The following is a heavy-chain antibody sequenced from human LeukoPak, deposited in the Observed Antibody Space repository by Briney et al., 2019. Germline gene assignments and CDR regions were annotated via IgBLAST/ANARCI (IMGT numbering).Heavy chain of an antibody. J-gene: IGHJ6*03. CDR1: GFTFSSYW. V-gene: IGHV3-7*03. CDR2: IKQDGSEK. CDR3: AKGGGGRLIYYYYMDV. D-gene: IGHD3-16*01. Sequence: GGSLRLSCAASGFTFSSYWMSWVCQAPGKGLEWVANIKQDGSEKYYVDSVKGRFTISRDNAKNSLYLQMNSLRAEDMALYYCAKGGGGRLIYYYYMDVWGKGTTVTVSS.